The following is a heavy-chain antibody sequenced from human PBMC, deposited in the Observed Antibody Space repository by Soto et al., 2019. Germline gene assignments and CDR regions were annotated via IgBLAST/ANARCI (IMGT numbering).Heavy chain of an antibody. CDR1: GLTVRGKKY. Sequence: DVQLVASGGGLIQPGGSLRLSCAALGLTVRGKKYITWVRQAPGEGLEWVSALYDVDGTYSADSAKGPFTISRDNSNNINSFQINSLGPEDSAVYCCAYWLDGGHEYDILGLWTMVPVSS. CDR3: AYWLDGGHEYDI. J-gene: IGHJ3*02. V-gene: IGHV3-53*01. CDR2: LYDVDGT. D-gene: IGHD6-19*01.